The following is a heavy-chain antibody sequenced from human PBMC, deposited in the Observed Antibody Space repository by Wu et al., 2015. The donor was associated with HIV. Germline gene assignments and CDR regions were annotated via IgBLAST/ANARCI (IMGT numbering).Heavy chain of an antibody. Sequence: QVHLVQSGAEVKKPGASVKVSCKASGYTFTGYYMHWVRQAPGQGLEWMGWINPNSGGTNSAHKFQGRVTMTRDTSISTAYMELSRLRSDDTAVYYCARDMGHEGRQWLVQPGAFDIWGQGTMVTVSS. D-gene: IGHD6-19*01. CDR3: ARDMGHEGRQWLVQPGAFDI. J-gene: IGHJ3*02. CDR1: GYTFTGYY. V-gene: IGHV1-2*02. CDR2: INPNSGGT.